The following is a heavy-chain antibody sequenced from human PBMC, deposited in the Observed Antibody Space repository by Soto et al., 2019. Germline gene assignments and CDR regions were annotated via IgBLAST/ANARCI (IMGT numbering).Heavy chain of an antibody. CDR3: ARVHVEMAHPSGEV. D-gene: IGHD6-25*01. CDR1: GGTFSSYA. J-gene: IGHJ6*02. CDR2: IIPIFGTA. Sequence: QVQLVQSGAEVKKPGSSVKVSCKASGGTFSSYAISWVRQAPGQGLEWLGGIIPIFGTANYAQQFQGRVTITADESTSTAYMELSSLRSEDTAVYYCARVHVEMAHPSGEVWGQGSTVAVAS. V-gene: IGHV1-69*12.